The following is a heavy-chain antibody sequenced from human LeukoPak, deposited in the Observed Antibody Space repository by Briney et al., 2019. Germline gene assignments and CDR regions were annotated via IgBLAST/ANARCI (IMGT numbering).Heavy chain of an antibody. CDR1: GFTFSSYW. V-gene: IGHV3-74*01. CDR2: INSDGSST. CDR3: ATYYYDSSGYYGPVDY. D-gene: IGHD3-22*01. J-gene: IGHJ4*02. Sequence: GGSLRLSCAASGFTFSSYWMHWVRQAPGKGLVWVSRINSDGSSTSYADSVKGRFTISIDNAKNTLYLQMNSLRAEDTAVYYCATYYYDSSGYYGPVDYWGQGTLVTVSS.